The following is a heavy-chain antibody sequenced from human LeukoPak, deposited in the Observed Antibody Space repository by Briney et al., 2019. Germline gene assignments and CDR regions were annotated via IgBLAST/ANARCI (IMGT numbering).Heavy chain of an antibody. J-gene: IGHJ4*02. CDR2: IIPIFGTS. CDR1: GGSFSSYA. D-gene: IGHD4-17*01. CDR3: ARGPSLYGDYTYFDS. Sequence: SVKVSCKASGGSFSSYAITWVRQAPGQGLDWMGGIIPIFGTSNYAQKFQGRVTVTADESTSTAYMELSSLRSEDTAVYYCARGPSLYGDYTYFDSWGQGTLVTVSS. V-gene: IGHV1-69*13.